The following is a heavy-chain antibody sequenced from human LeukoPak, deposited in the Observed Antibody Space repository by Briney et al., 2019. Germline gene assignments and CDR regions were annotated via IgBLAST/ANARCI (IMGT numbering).Heavy chain of an antibody. CDR2: TSGSGGST. D-gene: IGHD1-26*01. CDR3: AKNMGATRYFDY. V-gene: IGHV3-23*01. CDR1: GFTFSSYS. J-gene: IGHJ4*02. Sequence: GGSLRLSCAASGFTFSSYSISCVRQAPEKWLEWDAATSGSGGSTYYADSVKGRFTIARDNSKNTLYRQMNSLRAEDRAVYYCAKNMGATRYFDYWGQGTLVTVSS.